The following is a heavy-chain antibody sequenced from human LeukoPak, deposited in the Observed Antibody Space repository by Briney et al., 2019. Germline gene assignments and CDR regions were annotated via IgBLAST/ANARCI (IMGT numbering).Heavy chain of an antibody. CDR3: VRPYCSGGSCYSPYYYYGMDV. D-gene: IGHD2-15*01. J-gene: IGHJ6*02. V-gene: IGHV1-3*01. Sequence: ASVKVSCKASGYTFTSYAMHWVRQAPGQRLEWMGWINAGNGNTKYSQKFQGRVTITRDTSASTAYMELSSLRSEDTAVYYCVRPYCSGGSCYSPYYYYGMDVWGQGTTVTVSS. CDR1: GYTFTSYA. CDR2: INAGNGNT.